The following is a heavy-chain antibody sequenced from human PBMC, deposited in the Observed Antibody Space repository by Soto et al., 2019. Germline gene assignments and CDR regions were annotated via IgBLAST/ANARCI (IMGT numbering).Heavy chain of an antibody. CDR3: ARGAAAGVDYGMDV. D-gene: IGHD6-13*01. CDR1: GGSISGDY. V-gene: IGHV4-4*07. J-gene: IGHJ6*02. CDR2: IYRSGGT. Sequence: SETLSLTCSVSGGSISGDYWIWIRQPAGKGLEWIGRIYRSGGTNFNPSLMSRVSKSVDTSKNQFSLKLSSVVAADTAVYYCARGAAAGVDYGMDVWGQGTTVTVSS.